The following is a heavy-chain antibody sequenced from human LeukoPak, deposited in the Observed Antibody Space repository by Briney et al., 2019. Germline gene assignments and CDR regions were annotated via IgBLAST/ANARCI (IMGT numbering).Heavy chain of an antibody. V-gene: IGHV1-2*02. CDR2: INPNSGGT. CDR3: ARVEYDYVWGSYRSPYYFDY. J-gene: IGHJ4*02. CDR1: GYTFTSYG. Sequence: GASVKVSCKASGYTFTSYGISWVRQAPGQGLEWMGWINPNSGGTNYAQKFQGRVTMTRDTSISTAYMELSRLRSDDTAVYYCARVEYDYVWGSYRSPYYFDYWGQGTLVTVSS. D-gene: IGHD3-16*02.